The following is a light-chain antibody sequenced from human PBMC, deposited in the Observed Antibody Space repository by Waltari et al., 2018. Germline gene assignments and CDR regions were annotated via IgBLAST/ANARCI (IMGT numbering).Light chain of an antibody. V-gene: IGLV1-44*01. Sequence: QSVLTQTPSASGTPGQRVTISCSGSASNIGGNLVNWYQQLPGKAPKLLIYRSDLRPSGVPERFAGSKSGTSASLAISGLQSEDEADYVCASWDDSLNGHWVFGGGTKVTVL. CDR3: ASWDDSLNGHWV. J-gene: IGLJ3*02. CDR2: RSD. CDR1: ASNIGGNL.